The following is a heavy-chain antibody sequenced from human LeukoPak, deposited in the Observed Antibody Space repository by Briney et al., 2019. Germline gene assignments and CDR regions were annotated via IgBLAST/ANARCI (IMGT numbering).Heavy chain of an antibody. Sequence: GGSLRLSCEASGFTFSNYGMHWVRQAPGKGLEWLALISGDGSNKYYAESVKGRFTISRANFKNTLYLQMNSLRAEDTAVYYCAKIPYYFDPSGYYDWGQGTLVTVSS. CDR1: GFTFSNYG. CDR2: ISGDGSNK. J-gene: IGHJ4*02. V-gene: IGHV3-30*18. D-gene: IGHD3-22*01. CDR3: AKIPYYFDPSGYYD.